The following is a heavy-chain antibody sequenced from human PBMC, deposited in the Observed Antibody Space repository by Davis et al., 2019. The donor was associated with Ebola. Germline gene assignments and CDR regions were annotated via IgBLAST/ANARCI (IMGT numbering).Heavy chain of an antibody. CDR1: GFTFSSYE. D-gene: IGHD3-3*01. CDR2: INLSGSTK. J-gene: IGHJ4*02. Sequence: GGSLRLSCAASGFTFSSYEMNWVRQAPEKGLEWVSYINLSGSTKFYADSVKGRFTISRDNGQNSLFLQMNSLRAEDTAVYYCARGATIFGVALADYWGQGTLVTVSS. CDR3: ARGATIFGVALADY. V-gene: IGHV3-48*03.